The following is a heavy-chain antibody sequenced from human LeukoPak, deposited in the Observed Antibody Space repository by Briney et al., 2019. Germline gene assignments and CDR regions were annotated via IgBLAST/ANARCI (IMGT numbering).Heavy chain of an antibody. CDR2: IYYSGST. J-gene: IGHJ3*02. CDR1: GDSISSYY. Sequence: SETLSLTCTVSGDSISSYYWSWIRQPPGKGLEWIGYIYYSGSTNYNPSLKSRVTISVDTSKNQFSLRLSSVTAADTAVYYCARHMAAAGISVDAFDIWGQGTMVTVS. D-gene: IGHD6-13*01. V-gene: IGHV4-59*08. CDR3: ARHMAAAGISVDAFDI.